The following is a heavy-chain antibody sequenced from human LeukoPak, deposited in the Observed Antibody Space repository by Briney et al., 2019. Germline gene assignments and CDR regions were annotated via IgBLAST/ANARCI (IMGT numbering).Heavy chain of an antibody. CDR3: AKGGATVIDY. CDR1: GFTFSNYW. V-gene: IGHV3-74*01. D-gene: IGHD4-17*01. Sequence: PGGSLRPSCAVSGFTFSNYWMHWVRQAPGKGLVWVSRINSDGSSTTSADSVKGRFTISRDNAKNTLYLQMNSLRAEDTAVYYCAKGGATVIDYWGQGTLVTVSS. J-gene: IGHJ4*02. CDR2: INSDGSST.